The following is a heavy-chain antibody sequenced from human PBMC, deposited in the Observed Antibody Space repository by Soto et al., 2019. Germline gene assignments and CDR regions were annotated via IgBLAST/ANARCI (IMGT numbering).Heavy chain of an antibody. CDR2: VSGSGGTT. Sequence: EVQLLESGGGLVQRGGSLRLSCAASGFTFSSYVMSWVRQAPGKGLEWVSSVSGSGGTTYYADSVKGRFTISRDNSKNTLYLQLNSLRADDTAVYYCEGGGDLTSFDYWGQGTLDTVSS. D-gene: IGHD2-21*02. J-gene: IGHJ4*02. CDR1: GFTFSSYV. CDR3: EGGGDLTSFDY. V-gene: IGHV3-23*01.